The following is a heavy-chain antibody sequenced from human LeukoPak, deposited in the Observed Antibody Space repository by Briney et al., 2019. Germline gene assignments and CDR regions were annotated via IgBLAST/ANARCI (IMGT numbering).Heavy chain of an antibody. J-gene: IGHJ6*02. V-gene: IGHV1-69*01. CDR1: AGTFSSYA. Sequence: GASVKVSFKASAGTFSSYANSLVRQAPGQGLEWMGGIIPIFGTANYAQKFQGRVTITADESTSTAYMELSSLRSEDTAVYYCARELERWLQPVYGMDFWGQGTTVTVSS. CDR2: IIPIFGTA. CDR3: ARELERWLQPVYGMDF. D-gene: IGHD5-24*01.